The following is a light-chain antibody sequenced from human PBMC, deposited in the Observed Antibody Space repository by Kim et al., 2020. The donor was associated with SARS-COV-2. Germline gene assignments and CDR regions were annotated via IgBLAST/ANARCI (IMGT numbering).Light chain of an antibody. J-gene: IGKJ5*01. Sequence: GDRVTMTCRASLDINTDLAWYQQKPGKVPKVLIYDASNLYSGVPSRFSGGGSGTEFTLTISSLQPEDVATYYCQRYNVAPLTFGQGTRLEIK. CDR2: DAS. V-gene: IGKV1-27*01. CDR3: QRYNVAPLT. CDR1: LDINTD.